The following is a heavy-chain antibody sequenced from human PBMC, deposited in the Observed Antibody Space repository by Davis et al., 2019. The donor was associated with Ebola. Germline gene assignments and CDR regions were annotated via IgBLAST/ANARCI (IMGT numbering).Heavy chain of an antibody. V-gene: IGHV3-23*01. J-gene: IGHJ5*01. CDR3: AKGSDYDFWRGYYSAGSWFDS. Sequence: PGGSLRLSCAATGFTFSTYALTWVRQAPGKGLEWVSAISGSDGTYYADSVKGRFTISRDNSKNTLYLHMNSLTVEDTARYFCAKGSDYDFWRGYYSAGSWFDSWGQGTLVTVTS. D-gene: IGHD3-3*01. CDR1: GFTFSTYA. CDR2: ISGSDGT.